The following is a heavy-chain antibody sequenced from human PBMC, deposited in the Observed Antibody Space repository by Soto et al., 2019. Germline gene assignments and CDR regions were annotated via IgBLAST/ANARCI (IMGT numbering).Heavy chain of an antibody. V-gene: IGHV3-33*01. CDR1: GFTFRIYS. CDR3: ARDATFGTKGASFDI. D-gene: IGHD3-16*01. J-gene: IGHJ3*02. Sequence: PGGSLRLSCAASGFTFRIYSMHWVRQSPGKGLEWVAVMWYDGTNKYYGESVKGRFTISRDNSENTLYLQMNSLRVEDTAVYYCARDATFGTKGASFDIWGHGTLVTVS. CDR2: MWYDGTNK.